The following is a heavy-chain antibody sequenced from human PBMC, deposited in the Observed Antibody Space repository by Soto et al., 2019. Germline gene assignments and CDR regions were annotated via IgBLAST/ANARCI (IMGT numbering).Heavy chain of an antibody. CDR1: GFTFSNYA. CDR2: ISGGGIST. Sequence: EVQLLESGGGLVQPGGSLTLSCAASGFTFSNYAMSWVRQAPGKGLEWVSAISGGGISTYYADSVRGRFTISRDNSRNTLDLRMNRLRAEDTAVSYCARDAISMVRGTNNWFDPWGQGTLVTVSS. D-gene: IGHD3-10*01. CDR3: ARDAISMVRGTNNWFDP. J-gene: IGHJ5*02. V-gene: IGHV3-23*01.